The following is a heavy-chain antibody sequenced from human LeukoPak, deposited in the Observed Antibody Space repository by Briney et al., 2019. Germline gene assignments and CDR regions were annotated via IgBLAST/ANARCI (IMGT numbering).Heavy chain of an antibody. D-gene: IGHD6-19*01. CDR3: SRAGGWAREDYKADAFDI. CDR2: ISPYNGNT. V-gene: IGHV1-18*01. CDR1: GYIFTNYG. Sequence: ASVKVSCKASGYIFTNYGVSWVRQAPGQALEWMGWISPYNGNTYYAQKSQGRVTMTADTPTSTAYMEVRSLRVDDTAMYYCSRAGGWAREDYKADAFDIWGQGTMVTVSS. J-gene: IGHJ3*02.